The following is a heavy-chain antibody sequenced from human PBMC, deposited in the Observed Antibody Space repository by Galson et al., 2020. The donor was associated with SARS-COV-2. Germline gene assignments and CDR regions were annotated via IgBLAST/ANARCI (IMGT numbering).Heavy chain of an antibody. CDR1: GFTFSSYG. CDR2: IWYDGSNK. CDR3: AKDGAFGETGFDI. V-gene: IGHV3-33*06. Sequence: QAGTSLKISCAASGFTFSSYGMHWVRQAPGKGLEWVAVIWYDGSNKYYADSVKGRFTISRDNSKNTLYLQMNSLRAEDTAVYYCAKDGAFGETGFDIWGQGTMVTVSS. J-gene: IGHJ3*02. D-gene: IGHD3-10*01.